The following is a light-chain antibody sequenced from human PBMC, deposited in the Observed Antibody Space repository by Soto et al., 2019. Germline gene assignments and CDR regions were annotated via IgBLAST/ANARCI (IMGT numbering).Light chain of an antibody. CDR1: QGISSA. Sequence: AIQLTQSPSSLSASVGDRVTITCRASQGISSALAGYQQKSGKAPKLLIYDASSLESGVPSRFSGSGSGTDFTLTISSLQPEDFATYYCQQFNSYPLTFGGGTKVEIK. V-gene: IGKV1-13*02. J-gene: IGKJ4*01. CDR3: QQFNSYPLT. CDR2: DAS.